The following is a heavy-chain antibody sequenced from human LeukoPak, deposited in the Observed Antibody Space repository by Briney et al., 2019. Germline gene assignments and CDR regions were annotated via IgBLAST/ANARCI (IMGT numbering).Heavy chain of an antibody. Sequence: ASVKVSCKTSGYTFTTYGISWVRQAPGQGLEWMGWITGYNANTNYAQKFQGRVTMTIDTSTTTVYMELSSLKSDDTAVYFCARHSSGIYIPDGALEIWGQGTMVTVSS. CDR1: GYTFTTYG. D-gene: IGHD6-19*01. CDR3: ARHSSGIYIPDGALEI. V-gene: IGHV1-18*01. J-gene: IGHJ3*02. CDR2: ITGYNANT.